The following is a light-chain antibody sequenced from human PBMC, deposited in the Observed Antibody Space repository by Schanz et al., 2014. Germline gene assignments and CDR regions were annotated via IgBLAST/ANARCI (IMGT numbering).Light chain of an antibody. CDR1: SSDVGGYNY. V-gene: IGLV2-14*01. CDR2: DVS. CDR3: SSYAGTNKLL. Sequence: QSAMTQPASVSGSPGQSITISCTGASSDVGGYNYVSWYQQHPGKAPKLMIYDVSNRPSGVSDRFSVSKSGNAASLTISGIQAEDEADYYCSSYAGTNKLLFGGGTKLTVL. J-gene: IGLJ2*01.